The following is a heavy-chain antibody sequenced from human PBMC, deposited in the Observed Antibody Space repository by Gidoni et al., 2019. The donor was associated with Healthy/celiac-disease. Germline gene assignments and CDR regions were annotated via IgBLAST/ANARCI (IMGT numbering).Heavy chain of an antibody. Sequence: QVQLVQSGAEVKKPGASVKVSCKASGYTFTGYYMHWVRQAPGQGLEWMGWINPNSGGTNYAQKFQGRVTMTRDTSISTAYMELSRLRSDDTAVYYCARGELRYFDWLLSPFDYWGQGTLVTVSS. CDR3: ARGELRYFDWLLSPFDY. D-gene: IGHD3-9*01. J-gene: IGHJ4*02. CDR2: INPNSGGT. CDR1: GYTFTGYY. V-gene: IGHV1-2*02.